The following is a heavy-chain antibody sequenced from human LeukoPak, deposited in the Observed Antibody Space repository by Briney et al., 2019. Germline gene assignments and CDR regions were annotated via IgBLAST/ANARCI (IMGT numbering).Heavy chain of an antibody. V-gene: IGHV3-21*01. D-gene: IGHD3-9*01. CDR2: ISSSSSYI. CDR3: ARDHYDILTGYSQGAPSWYFDL. Sequence: PGGSLRLSCAASGFTFSSYWMHWVRQAPGKGLEWVSSISSSSSYIYYADSVKGRFTISRDNAKNSLYLQMNSLRAEDTAVYYCARDHYDILTGYSQGAPSWYFDLWGRGTLVTVSS. J-gene: IGHJ2*01. CDR1: GFTFSSYW.